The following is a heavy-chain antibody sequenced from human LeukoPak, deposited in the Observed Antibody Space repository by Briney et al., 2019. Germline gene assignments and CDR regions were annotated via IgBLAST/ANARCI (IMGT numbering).Heavy chain of an antibody. CDR3: ARDHVVPGLVFDH. J-gene: IGHJ5*02. CDR1: GFTFSDHH. D-gene: IGHD3-10*01. Sequence: PGGSLRLSCASSGFTFSDHHMSWIRQAPGKGLEWVSKIGFGGSTIEYAESVKGRFTISRDDAKKSLYLQMSGLRAEDTAVYYCARDHVVPGLVFDHWGQGTRVSVSS. V-gene: IGHV3-11*04. CDR2: IGFGGSTI.